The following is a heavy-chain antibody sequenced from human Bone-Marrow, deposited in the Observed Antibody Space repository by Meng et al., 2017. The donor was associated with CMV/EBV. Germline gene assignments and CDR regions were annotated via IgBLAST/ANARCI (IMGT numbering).Heavy chain of an antibody. V-gene: IGHV3-73*01. J-gene: IGHJ6*02. Sequence: GESLKISCAASGFTFSGSAMHWVRQASGKGLEWVGRIRSKANSYATAYAAPVKGRFTISRDDSKNTAYLQMNSLKTEDTAVYYCTREGFLEWLLSASPLYGMDVWGQGTTVTV. CDR2: IRSKANSYAT. CDR1: GFTFSGSA. CDR3: TREGFLEWLLSASPLYGMDV. D-gene: IGHD3-3*01.